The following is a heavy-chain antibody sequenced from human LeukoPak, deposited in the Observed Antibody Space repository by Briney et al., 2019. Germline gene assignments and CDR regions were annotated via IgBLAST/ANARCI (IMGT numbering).Heavy chain of an antibody. D-gene: IGHD3-16*01. V-gene: IGHV4-4*07. Sequence: SETLSLTCSVSGVSATNYYWSGVRQPAGKRLEWIGRNYPTGDTIYNPSPKSRVTMSVHMSKTHLSLKLTSVTAAHAAVYYCARDLTARGSFDSWGQGILVSVSS. CDR1: GVSATNYY. J-gene: IGHJ5*01. CDR3: ARDLTARGSFDS. CDR2: NYPTGDT.